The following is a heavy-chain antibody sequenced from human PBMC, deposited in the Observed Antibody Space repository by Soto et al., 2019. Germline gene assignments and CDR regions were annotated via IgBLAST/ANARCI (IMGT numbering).Heavy chain of an antibody. Sequence: ASVKVSCKASGGTFSSYAISWVRQAPGQGLEWMGGIIPIFGTANYAQKFQGRVTITADESTSTAYMELSSLSSEDTAVYYCARSKRLQFPSRSSIAARPVYWGQGTLVTVSS. CDR2: IIPIFGTA. CDR3: ARSKRLQFPSRSSIAARPVY. V-gene: IGHV1-69*13. CDR1: GGTFSSYA. J-gene: IGHJ4*02. D-gene: IGHD6-6*01.